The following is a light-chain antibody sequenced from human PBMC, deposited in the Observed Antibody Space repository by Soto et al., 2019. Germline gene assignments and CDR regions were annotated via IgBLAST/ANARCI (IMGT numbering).Light chain of an antibody. CDR2: EVS. V-gene: IGLV2-14*01. J-gene: IGLJ1*01. CDR1: TNDVGGYNY. CDR3: SYYTSATIL. Sequence: QSALTQPASVSGSPGQSITISCTGTTNDVGGYNYVSWYQQHPGKAPKVMIYEVSNRPSGISNRFSGSKSGNTASLTISGLQAEDEADYYCSYYTSATILFGTGTKVTVL.